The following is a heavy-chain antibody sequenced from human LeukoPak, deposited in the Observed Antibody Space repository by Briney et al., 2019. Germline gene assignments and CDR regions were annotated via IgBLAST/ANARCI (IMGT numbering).Heavy chain of an antibody. CDR2: IYHSGST. V-gene: IGHV4-38-2*02. D-gene: IGHD1-1*01. CDR1: GHSISSGSY. Sequence: PSETLSLTCTVSGHSISSGSYWGWIRQPPGKGLEWLGSIYHSGSTYSNPSLKSRVTISVDTSKNQFSLKLSSVTAADTAVYYCARVLSTGTTFDAFDIWGQGTMVTVSS. J-gene: IGHJ3*02. CDR3: ARVLSTGTTFDAFDI.